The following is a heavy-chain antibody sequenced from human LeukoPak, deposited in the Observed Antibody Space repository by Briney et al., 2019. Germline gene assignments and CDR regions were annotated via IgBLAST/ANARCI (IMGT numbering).Heavy chain of an antibody. CDR3: AKDWRTVAGRLDY. D-gene: IGHD6-19*01. Sequence: GGSLRLSCAASGFTFSSYTMSWVRQAPGKGLEWVSTITTSDGNTYYAGSVKGRFTVSRDNSKNTLFLQMNSLRAEDTAVYYCAKDWRTVAGRLDYWGQGTLVTVSS. CDR1: GFTFSSYT. J-gene: IGHJ4*02. CDR2: ITTSDGNT. V-gene: IGHV3-23*01.